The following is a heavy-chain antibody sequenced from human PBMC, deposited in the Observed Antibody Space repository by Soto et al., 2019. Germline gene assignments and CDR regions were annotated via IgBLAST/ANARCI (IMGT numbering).Heavy chain of an antibody. Sequence: GGSLRLSCAASGFTFSSYSMNWVRQAPGKGLEWVSSISSSSSYIYYADSVKGRFTISRDNAKNSLYLQMNSLRAEDTAVYYCARDISVIFGVVHWGHVTLVTVSS. V-gene: IGHV3-21*01. CDR2: ISSSSSYI. D-gene: IGHD3-3*01. J-gene: IGHJ4*01. CDR1: GFTFSSYS. CDR3: ARDISVIFGVVH.